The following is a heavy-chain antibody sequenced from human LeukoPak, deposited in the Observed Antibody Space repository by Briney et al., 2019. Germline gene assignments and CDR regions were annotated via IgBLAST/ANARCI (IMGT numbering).Heavy chain of an antibody. CDR3: ARDAASMMTPFSSPHGWFDP. CDR2: INPSGGST. J-gene: IGHJ5*02. D-gene: IGHD3-22*01. Sequence: ASVKVSCKASGYTFTSYYMHWVRQAPGQGLEWMGIINPSGGSTSYAQKFQGRVTMTRDMSTSTVYMELSSLRSEDTAVYYCARDAASMMTPFSSPHGWFDPWGQGTLVTVSS. CDR1: GYTFTSYY. V-gene: IGHV1-46*01.